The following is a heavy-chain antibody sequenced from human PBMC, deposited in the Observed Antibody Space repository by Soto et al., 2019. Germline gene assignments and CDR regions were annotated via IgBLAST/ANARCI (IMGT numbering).Heavy chain of an antibody. D-gene: IGHD4-17*01. CDR3: ARTATYGETFYGMDV. CDR2: IYYSGST. J-gene: IGHJ6*02. Sequence: QVQLQESGPGLVKPSQTLSLTCTVSGGSISSGDYYWSWIRQPPGKGLEWIGYIYYSGSTYYNPSLKSRVTISVDTSKIQFSLKLSSVTAADTAVYYCARTATYGETFYGMDVCVHGTTVTVSS. V-gene: IGHV4-30-4*01. CDR1: GGSISSGDYY.